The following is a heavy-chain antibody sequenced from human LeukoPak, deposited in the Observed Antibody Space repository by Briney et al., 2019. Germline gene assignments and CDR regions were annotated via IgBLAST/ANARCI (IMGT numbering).Heavy chain of an antibody. CDR2: MNPNSGNT. J-gene: IGHJ5*02. CDR1: GYTFTSYD. CDR3: ARVPDSSSWYAEGWFDP. D-gene: IGHD6-13*01. Sequence: ASVKVSCKASGYTFTSYDINWVRQATGQGLEWMGWMNPNSGNTGYAQKFQGRVTITRNTSISTAYMELSSLRSEDTAVYYCARVPDSSSWYAEGWFDPWGQGTLVTVSS. V-gene: IGHV1-8*03.